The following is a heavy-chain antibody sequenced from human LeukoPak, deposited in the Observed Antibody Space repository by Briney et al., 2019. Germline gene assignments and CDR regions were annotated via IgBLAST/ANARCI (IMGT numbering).Heavy chain of an antibody. CDR1: GGSINSYY. CDR3: ARLLRDYGDYTDY. Sequence: SETLSLTCTVSGGSINSYYWSWIRQPPGKGLEWIGSIYYSGSTYYNPSLKSRVTISVDTSKNQFSLKLSSVTAADTAVYYCARLLRDYGDYTDYWGQGTLATVSS. D-gene: IGHD4-17*01. V-gene: IGHV4-39*01. J-gene: IGHJ4*02. CDR2: IYYSGST.